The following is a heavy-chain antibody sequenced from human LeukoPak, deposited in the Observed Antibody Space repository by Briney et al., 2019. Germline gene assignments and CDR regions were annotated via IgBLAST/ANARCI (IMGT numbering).Heavy chain of an antibody. J-gene: IGHJ6*03. CDR3: ARGRGLRPYYYYYYMDV. D-gene: IGHD4-17*01. Sequence: SETLSLTCTVSGDSIRSHYWSWIRQPPGKRLEWIGYVFYSGATTYNPSLESRVTISVDTSKNQFSLKLSSVTAADTAVYYCARGRGLRPYYYYYYMDVWGKGTTVTVSS. CDR1: GDSIRSHY. V-gene: IGHV4-59*11. CDR2: VFYSGAT.